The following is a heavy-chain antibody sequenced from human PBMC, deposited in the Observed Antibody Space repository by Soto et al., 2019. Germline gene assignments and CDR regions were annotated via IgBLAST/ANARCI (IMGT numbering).Heavy chain of an antibody. CDR3: ARDNVGGEPRTGDLEY. J-gene: IGHJ4*02. CDR1: GYTFNSYV. D-gene: IGHD3-10*01. CDR2: INAGNGKT. Sequence: QVQLVQSGAEVKKPGASVKVSCKASGYTFNSYVLHWVRQAPGQRLEWMGWINAGNGKTKYSQKLQGRLTFARDTSASTAYMELSSLRSEDTAVYYWARDNVGGEPRTGDLEYWGQGTLVTVSS. V-gene: IGHV1-3*01.